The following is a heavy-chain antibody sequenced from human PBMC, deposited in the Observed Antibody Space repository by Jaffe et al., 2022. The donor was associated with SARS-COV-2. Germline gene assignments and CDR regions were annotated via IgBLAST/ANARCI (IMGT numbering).Heavy chain of an antibody. CDR2: INPNSGGT. Sequence: QVQLVQSGAEVKKPGASVKVSCKASGYTFTGYYMHWVRQAPGQGLEWMGWINPNSGGTNYAQKFQGRVTMTRDTSISTAYMELSRLRSDDTAVYYCARWGPGVVVPDSSSWYFSDYYGMDVWGQGTTVTVSS. CDR1: GYTFTGYY. J-gene: IGHJ6*02. CDR3: ARWGPGVVVPDSSSWYFSDYYGMDV. V-gene: IGHV1-2*02. D-gene: IGHD6-13*01.